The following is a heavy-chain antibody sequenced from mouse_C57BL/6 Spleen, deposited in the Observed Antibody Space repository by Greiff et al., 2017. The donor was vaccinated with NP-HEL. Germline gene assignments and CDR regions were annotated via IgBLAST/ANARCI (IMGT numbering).Heavy chain of an antibody. J-gene: IGHJ2*01. CDR2: IDPSDSYT. Sequence: VQLQQPGAELVKPGASVKLSCKASGYTFTSYWMQWVKQRPGQGLEWIGEIDPSDSYTNYNQKFKGKATLTVDTSSSTAYMQLSSLTSEDSAVYYCARGFRTGMYYLDYWGQGTTLTVSS. CDR3: ARGFRTGMYYLDY. D-gene: IGHD4-1*01. CDR1: GYTFTSYW. V-gene: IGHV1-50*01.